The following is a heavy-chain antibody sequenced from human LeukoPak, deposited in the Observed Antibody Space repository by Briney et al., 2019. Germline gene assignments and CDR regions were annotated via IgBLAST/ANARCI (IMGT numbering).Heavy chain of an antibody. CDR2: IYTSGST. CDR3: ARDVNDFWSGYYKINWFDP. D-gene: IGHD3-3*01. Sequence: SETLSLTCTVSGGSISSGSYYWSWIRQPAGKGLEWIGRIYTSGSTNYNPSLKSRVTISVDTSKNQFSLKLSSVTAADTAVYYCARDVNDFWSGYYKINWFDPWGQGTLVTVSS. J-gene: IGHJ5*02. CDR1: GGSISSGSYY. V-gene: IGHV4-61*02.